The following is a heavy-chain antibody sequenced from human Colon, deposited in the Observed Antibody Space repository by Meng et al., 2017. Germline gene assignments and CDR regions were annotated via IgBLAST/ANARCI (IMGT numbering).Heavy chain of an antibody. CDR2: IYYSGST. J-gene: IGHJ5*02. V-gene: IGHV4-61*01. CDR1: GGSVISNSYY. CDR3: ARDSGYDKNWFDP. Sequence: QLQEAGPGLVRPSETLSLTCTVSGGSVISNSYYWSWIRQPPGKGLEWIGFIYYSGSTNYNPSLKSRVTISVDTSKNQFSLKVSSVTAADTAVYYCARDSGYDKNWFDPWGQGTLVTVSS. D-gene: IGHD5-12*01.